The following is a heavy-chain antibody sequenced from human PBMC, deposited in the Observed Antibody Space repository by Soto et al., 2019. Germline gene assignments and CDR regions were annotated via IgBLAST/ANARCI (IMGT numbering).Heavy chain of an antibody. V-gene: IGHV3-23*01. Sequence: AISGSGGSTYYADSVKGRFTISRDNSKNTLCLQMNSLRAEDTAVYYCAKGQLLLYYFDYWGQGTLVTVSS. D-gene: IGHD2-15*01. J-gene: IGHJ4*02. CDR2: ISGSGGST. CDR3: AKGQLLLYYFDY.